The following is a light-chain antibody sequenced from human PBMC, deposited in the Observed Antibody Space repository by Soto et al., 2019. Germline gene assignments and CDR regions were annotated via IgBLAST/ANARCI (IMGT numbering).Light chain of an antibody. J-gene: IGLJ2*01. V-gene: IGLV2-14*01. CDR1: SSDVGGYNY. CDR2: DVS. CDR3: SSYTSSSTSVV. Sequence: QSVLTQPASVSGSPGQSITISCTGTSSDVGGYNYVSWYQQHPGKAPKLMIYDVSNLPSGVSNRFSGSKSGNTASLTISGLQAEDEADYYCSSYTSSSTSVVFGGGTKLTVL.